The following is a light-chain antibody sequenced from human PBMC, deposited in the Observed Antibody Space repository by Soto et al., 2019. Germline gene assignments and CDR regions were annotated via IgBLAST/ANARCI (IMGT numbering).Light chain of an antibody. CDR2: EVN. CDR1: RSDIGDSNF. CDR3: ASFRSGAILV. J-gene: IGLJ1*01. Sequence: QSPLTQPPSVSLCPGQSVTISCTGPRSDIGDSNFISWYQHSPGKAPRLLIYEVNNRPSGVSKRFSGSKAGNTASLTISGLLDDDEADYFCASFRSGAILVFGSGTKVTV. V-gene: IGLV2-14*01.